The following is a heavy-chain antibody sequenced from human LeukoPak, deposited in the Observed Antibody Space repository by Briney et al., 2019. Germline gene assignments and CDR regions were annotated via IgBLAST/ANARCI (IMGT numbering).Heavy chain of an antibody. J-gene: IGHJ3*02. Sequence: SETLSLTCTVSGGSISSYYWSWIRQPPGKGLEWIGYIYYSGSTNYNPSLKSRVTMSVDTSKNQFSLKLSSVTAADTAVYYCVCLSSYDAFDIWGQGTMVTVSS. CDR3: VCLSSYDAFDI. CDR2: IYYSGST. CDR1: GGSISSYY. D-gene: IGHD3-16*01. V-gene: IGHV4-59*12.